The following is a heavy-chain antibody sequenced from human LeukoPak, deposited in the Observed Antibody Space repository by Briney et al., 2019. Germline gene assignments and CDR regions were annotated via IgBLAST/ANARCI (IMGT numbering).Heavy chain of an antibody. D-gene: IGHD3-22*01. CDR1: GGSISSGDYY. CDR2: IYYSGST. V-gene: IGHV4-30-4*01. J-gene: IGHJ4*02. Sequence: SETLSLTCTVSGGSISSGDYYWSWIRQPPGKGLEWIGYIYYSGSTYYNPSLKSRVTISVDTSKNQFSLKLTSVTAADTAVYYCGRETYYYDSSGYSPDYWGQGTLVTVSS. CDR3: GRETYYYDSSGYSPDY.